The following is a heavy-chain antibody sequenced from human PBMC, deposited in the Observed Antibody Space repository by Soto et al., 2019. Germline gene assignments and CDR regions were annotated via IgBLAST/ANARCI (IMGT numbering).Heavy chain of an antibody. J-gene: IGHJ4*02. V-gene: IGHV4-59*01. CDR3: ARAPMVLTRSYFDS. Sequence: LSLTCTVSDGSLSNFYWSWIRQPPGKGLEWIGYISSSGNTNYNPSLKSRVSISVDTSKNQFSLNLTSVTAADTAVYYCARAPMVLTRSYFDSWGQGTPVTVSS. CDR2: ISSSGNT. CDR1: DGSLSNFY. D-gene: IGHD3-22*01.